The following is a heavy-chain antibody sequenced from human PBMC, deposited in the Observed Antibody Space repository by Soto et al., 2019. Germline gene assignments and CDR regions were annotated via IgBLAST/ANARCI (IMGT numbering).Heavy chain of an antibody. V-gene: IGHV5-10-1*01. CDR1: GYNLTTYW. CDR3: ARHVKMATIYGMDV. D-gene: IGHD5-12*01. J-gene: IGHJ6*02. CDR2: IDPSDSYT. Sequence: VESLKISCNGSGYNLTTYWISWVRQMPRKGLEWMGRIDPSDSYTNYSPSFQGHVTISADKSINTAYLQWSSLKASDTAIYYCARHVKMATIYGMDVWGQGTTVTVSS.